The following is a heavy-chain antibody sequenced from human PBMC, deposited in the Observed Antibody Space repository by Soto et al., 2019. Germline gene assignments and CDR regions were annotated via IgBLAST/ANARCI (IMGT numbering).Heavy chain of an antibody. V-gene: IGHV3-30-3*01. D-gene: IGHD5-18*01. CDR1: GFTVSSYA. J-gene: IGHJ6*02. CDR3: ARDRGYSYGQNFYYYYGMDV. Sequence: HPGGSLRLSCAASGFTVSSYAMHWVRQAPGKGLEWVAVISYDGSNKYYADSVKGRFTISRDNSKNTLYLQMNSLRAEDTAVYYCARDRGYSYGQNFYYYYGMDVWGQGTTVTVSS. CDR2: ISYDGSNK.